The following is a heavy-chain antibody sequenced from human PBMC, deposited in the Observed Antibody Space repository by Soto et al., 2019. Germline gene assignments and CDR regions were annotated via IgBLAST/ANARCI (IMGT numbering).Heavy chain of an antibody. CDR2: IYYSGST. CDR3: ARHNYGSGSTYFDY. J-gene: IGHJ4*02. D-gene: IGHD3-10*01. V-gene: IGHV4-59*08. CDR1: GGSISSYY. Sequence: SETLSLTCTVSGGSISSYYWSWIRQPPGKGLEWIGYIYYSGSTNYNPSLKSRVTTSVDTSKNQFSLKLNSMTAADTAVYYCARHNYGSGSTYFDYWGQGTLVTVS.